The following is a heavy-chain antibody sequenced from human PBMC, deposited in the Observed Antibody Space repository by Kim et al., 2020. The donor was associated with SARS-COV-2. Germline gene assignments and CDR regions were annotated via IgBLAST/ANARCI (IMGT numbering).Heavy chain of an antibody. D-gene: IGHD1-7*01. J-gene: IGHJ6*02. CDR3: ARFRTGTAYYYYYYGMDV. V-gene: IGHV1-2*06. Sequence: ASVKVSCKASGYTFTGYYMHWVRQAPGQGLEWMGRINPNSGGTNYAQKFQGRVTMTRDTSISTAYMELSRLRSDDTAVYYCARFRTGTAYYYYYYGMDVWGQGTTVTVSS. CDR2: INPNSGGT. CDR1: GYTFTGYY.